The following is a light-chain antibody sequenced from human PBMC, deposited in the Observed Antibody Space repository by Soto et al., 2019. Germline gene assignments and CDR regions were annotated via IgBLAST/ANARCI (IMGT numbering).Light chain of an antibody. J-gene: IGKJ1*01. Sequence: DIQMTQSPSSLSASVGDRVTITCRASQSIKSSYLNWYQQKPGKAPKLLIYTASSLQTGVPSRFSGSGSGTYFTLTISSLQPEDFATYYYQQTQIVRTFGQGTKVDIK. CDR2: TAS. CDR1: QSIKSSY. V-gene: IGKV1-39*01. CDR3: QQTQIVRT.